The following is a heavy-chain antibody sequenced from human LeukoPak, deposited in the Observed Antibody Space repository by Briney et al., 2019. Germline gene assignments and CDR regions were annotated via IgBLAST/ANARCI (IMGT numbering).Heavy chain of an antibody. D-gene: IGHD3-10*01. CDR2: ISYDGSNK. J-gene: IGHJ4*02. V-gene: IGHV3-30*04. CDR3: ARDPKTSVTMVRGVVDY. CDR1: GFTFSSYA. Sequence: GRSLRLSCAASGFTFSSYAMHWVRQAPGKGLEWVAVISYDGSNKYYADSVKGRFTISRDNSKNTVYMQMNSLRGEDTAVYYCARDPKTSVTMVRGVVDYWGQGTLVTVSS.